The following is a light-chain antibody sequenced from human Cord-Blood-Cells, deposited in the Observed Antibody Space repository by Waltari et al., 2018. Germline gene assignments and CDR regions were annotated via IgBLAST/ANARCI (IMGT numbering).Light chain of an antibody. Sequence: QSVLTQPPSASGPPGQRVTTSCSGISSNIGSNYVSWYQRLPGTAPKLLIYRNNQRPSGVPDRFSGSKSGTSASLAISGLRSEDEADYYCAAWDDSLSGPVFGGGTKLTVL. V-gene: IGLV1-47*01. CDR2: RNN. CDR3: AAWDDSLSGPV. J-gene: IGLJ3*02. CDR1: SSNIGSNY.